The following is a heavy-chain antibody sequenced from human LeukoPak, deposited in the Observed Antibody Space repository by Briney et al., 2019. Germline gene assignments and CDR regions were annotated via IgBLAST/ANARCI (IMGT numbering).Heavy chain of an antibody. J-gene: IGHJ6*03. CDR3: ARDRSGSSGYYAYYYYYMDV. V-gene: IGHV4-61*02. D-gene: IGHD3-22*01. CDR2: IYTSGST. CDR1: GGSISSGSYY. Sequence: SETLSLTCTVSGGSISSGSYYWSWIRQPAGKGLEWIGRIYTSGSTNYNPSLKSRVTISVDTSKNQFSLKLSSVTAADTAVYYCARDRSGSSGYYAYYYYYMDVWGKGTTVTISS.